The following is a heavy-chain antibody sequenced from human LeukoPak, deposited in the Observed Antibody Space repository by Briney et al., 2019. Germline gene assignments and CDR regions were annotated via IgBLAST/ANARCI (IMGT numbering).Heavy chain of an antibody. CDR1: GFTFDDYA. CDR2: ISWNSGSI. D-gene: IGHD6-19*01. V-gene: IGHV3-9*01. Sequence: GGSLRLSCAASGFTFDDYAMHWVRQAPGKGLEWVSGISWNSGSIGYADSVKGRFTISRDNAKNSLYLQMNGLRAEDTALYYCVRSPGIAVAGLFDYWGQGTLVTVSS. CDR3: VRSPGIAVAGLFDY. J-gene: IGHJ4*02.